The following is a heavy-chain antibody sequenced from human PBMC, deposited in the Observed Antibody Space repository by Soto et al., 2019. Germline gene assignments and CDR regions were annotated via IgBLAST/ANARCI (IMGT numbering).Heavy chain of an antibody. Sequence: PGGSLRLSCAASGFTFSSYSMNWVRQAPGKGLEWVSSISSSSSYIYYADSVKGRFTISRDNAKNSLYLQMNSLRAEDTAVYYCARAGIAAAGEAFDYWGQGTLVTVSS. J-gene: IGHJ4*02. CDR1: GFTFSSYS. D-gene: IGHD6-13*01. CDR2: ISSSSSYI. CDR3: ARAGIAAAGEAFDY. V-gene: IGHV3-21*01.